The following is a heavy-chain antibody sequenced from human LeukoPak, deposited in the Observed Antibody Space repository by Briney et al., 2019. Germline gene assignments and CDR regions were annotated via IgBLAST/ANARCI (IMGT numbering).Heavy chain of an antibody. J-gene: IGHJ2*01. D-gene: IGHD5-24*01. V-gene: IGHV4-61*08. CDR3: ASSDGSGWYFDL. CDR1: GGSISSGGYY. CDR2: IYYSGST. Sequence: PSETLSLTCTVSGGSISSGGYYWSWIRQPPGKGLEWIGYIYYSGSTNYNPSLKSRVTISVDTFKNQFSLKLSSVTAADTAVYYCASSDGSGWYFDLWGRGTLVTVSS.